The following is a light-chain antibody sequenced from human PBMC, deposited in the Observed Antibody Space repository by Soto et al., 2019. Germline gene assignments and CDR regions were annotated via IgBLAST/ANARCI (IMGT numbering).Light chain of an antibody. CDR3: AAWDDSLVHV. CDR1: SSNIGSNY. J-gene: IGLJ1*01. V-gene: IGLV1-47*01. Sequence: QTVVTQPPSASGTHGQRVTISCSGSSSNIGSNYVYWYQQLPGTAPKLLIYRNNQRPSGVPDRFSGSKSGTSASLAISGLRSEDEADYYCAAWDDSLVHVFGTGTKLTVL. CDR2: RNN.